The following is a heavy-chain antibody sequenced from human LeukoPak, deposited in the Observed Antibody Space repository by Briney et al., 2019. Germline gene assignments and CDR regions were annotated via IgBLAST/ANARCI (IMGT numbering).Heavy chain of an antibody. J-gene: IGHJ4*02. D-gene: IGHD3-22*01. V-gene: IGHV3-48*04. Sequence: GGSLRLSCAASGFTFSSYSMNWVRQAPGKGLEWVSYISSSSTIYYADSVKGRFTISRDNAKNSLYLQMNSLRAEDTAVYYCAKQAPDYYDSSGYYYDYWGQGTLVTVSS. CDR3: AKQAPDYYDSSGYYYDY. CDR2: ISSSSTI. CDR1: GFTFSSYS.